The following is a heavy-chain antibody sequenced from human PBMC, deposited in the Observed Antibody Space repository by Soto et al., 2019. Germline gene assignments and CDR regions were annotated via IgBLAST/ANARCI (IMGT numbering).Heavy chain of an antibody. J-gene: IGHJ3*02. CDR3: TLGSWSGEAFHI. V-gene: IGHV1-69*02. D-gene: IGHD6-13*01. CDR1: GGTFSTYT. Sequence: QVQLVQSGAEVKKPGSSVKVSCKASGGTFSTYTIIWVRQAPGQGLEWMGRILPMLDITNSAQRFQGRVTITADKSTSTAYLEMSSLRSEDTGVYYCTLGSWSGEAFHIWGRGTMVTLSS. CDR2: ILPMLDIT.